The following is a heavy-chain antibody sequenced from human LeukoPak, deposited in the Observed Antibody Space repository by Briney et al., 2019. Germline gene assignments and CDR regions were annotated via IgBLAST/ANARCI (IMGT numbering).Heavy chain of an antibody. CDR1: GFTFSNYN. J-gene: IGHJ4*02. Sequence: GGSLRLSCVAFGFTFSNYNMNWVRQAPGKGLEWVSSITASSTAIYSADSVKGRFTISRDNSKNTLYLQMNSLRAEDTAVYYCARVFTAYSGYDSFGFDYWGQGTLVTVSS. CDR3: ARVFTAYSGYDSFGFDY. D-gene: IGHD5-12*01. CDR2: ITASSTAI. V-gene: IGHV3-21*01.